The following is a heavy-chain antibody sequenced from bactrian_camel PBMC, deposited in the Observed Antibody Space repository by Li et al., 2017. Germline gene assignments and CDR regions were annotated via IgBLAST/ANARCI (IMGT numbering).Heavy chain of an antibody. CDR2: IYTRGIGT. V-gene: IGHV3S54*01. CDR3: ASSTGRLCFTRLGDGDTYRY. J-gene: IGHJ4*01. Sequence: HVQLVESGGGLVQPGGSLRLSCVASKYPYVGTVMGWFRQAPGKEREAVASIYTRGIGTFYADSVRGRFSISFDNAKNTLYLQMNSLKPEDSNMYFCASSTGRLCFTRLGDGDTYRYWGQGTQVTVS. CDR1: KYPYVGTV. D-gene: IGHD1*01.